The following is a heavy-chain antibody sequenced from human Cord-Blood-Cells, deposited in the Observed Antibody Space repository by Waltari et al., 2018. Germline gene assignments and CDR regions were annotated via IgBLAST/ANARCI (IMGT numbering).Heavy chain of an antibody. J-gene: IGHJ6*02. Sequence: QVQLVQSGAEVKKPGSSVKVSCKASGGTFSSYAISWVRQAPGQGLEWMGGIIPIFGTANYAQKFQGRVTITADESTSTAYMELSSLRSEDTAVYYCATAYCGGDCYKTYYYYGMDVWGQGTTVTVSS. V-gene: IGHV1-69*01. CDR1: GGTFSSYA. CDR3: ATAYCGGDCYKTYYYYGMDV. CDR2: IIPIFGTA. D-gene: IGHD2-21*01.